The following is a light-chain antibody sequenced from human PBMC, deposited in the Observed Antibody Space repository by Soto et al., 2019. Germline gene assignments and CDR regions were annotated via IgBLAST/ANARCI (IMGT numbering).Light chain of an antibody. J-gene: IGKJ3*01. CDR1: QGISNY. Sequence: DIQMTQSPSSLSASVGDRVTITCRASQGISNYIAWYQQKPGKAPKLLIYAASTLQSGVPSRFSGSGSGKDFTLTISSLQPDDVATYSCQKYSSVPLFGPGTKVDIK. CDR3: QKYSSVPL. CDR2: AAS. V-gene: IGKV1-27*01.